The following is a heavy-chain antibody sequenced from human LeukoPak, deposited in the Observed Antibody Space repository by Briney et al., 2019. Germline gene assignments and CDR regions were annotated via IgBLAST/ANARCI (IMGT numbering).Heavy chain of an antibody. CDR3: ARSYQLLSASTFDY. V-gene: IGHV4-31*03. CDR1: GGSISSGGYY. Sequence: SQTLSLTCTVSGGSISSGGYYWSWIRQHAGKGLEWIGYIYYSGSTYYNPSLKSRVTIPVDTSKNQFSLKLSSVTAADTAVYYCARSYQLLSASTFDYWGQGTLVTVSS. J-gene: IGHJ4*02. CDR2: IYYSGST. D-gene: IGHD2-2*01.